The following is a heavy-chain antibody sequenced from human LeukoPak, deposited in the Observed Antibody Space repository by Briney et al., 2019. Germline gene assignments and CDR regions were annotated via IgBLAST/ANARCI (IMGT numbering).Heavy chain of an antibody. J-gene: IGHJ4*02. CDR1: GFTFSSYS. Sequence: GGSLRLSCAASGFTFSSYSMNWVRQAPGKGLEWVSSISSSSSYIYYADSVKGRFTISRDNAKTSLYLQMNSLRAEDTAVYYYARDSPIVGAQDWGQGTLVTVSS. CDR2: ISSSSSYI. D-gene: IGHD1-26*01. V-gene: IGHV3-21*01. CDR3: ARDSPIVGAQD.